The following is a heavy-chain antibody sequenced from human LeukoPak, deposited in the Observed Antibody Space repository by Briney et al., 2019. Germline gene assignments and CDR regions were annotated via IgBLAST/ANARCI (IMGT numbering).Heavy chain of an antibody. D-gene: IGHD1-14*01. V-gene: IGHV3-11*01. CDR2: ISSSGSTI. CDR3: ARVLPVDAFDI. Sequence: GGSLRLSRAASGFTFSDYYMSWIRQAPGKGLEWVSYISSSGSTIYYADSVKGRFTISRDNAKNSLYLQMNSLRAEDTAVYYCARVLPVDAFDIWGQGTMVTVSS. CDR1: GFTFSDYY. J-gene: IGHJ3*02.